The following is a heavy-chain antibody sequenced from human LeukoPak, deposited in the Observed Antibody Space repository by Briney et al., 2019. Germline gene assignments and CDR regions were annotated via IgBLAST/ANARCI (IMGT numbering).Heavy chain of an antibody. V-gene: IGHV3-33*08. Sequence: GGSLGLSCAASGFTFSSYDMHWVRQAPGKGLEWVAVIWYDGSIKYYADSVKGRFSISRDNSKNTLYLQMNSLRAEDTAVYYCARYCSGGTCKLGYYYYGMDVWGQGTTVTVSS. D-gene: IGHD2-15*01. CDR1: GFTFSSYD. CDR2: IWYDGSIK. CDR3: ARYCSGGTCKLGYYYYGMDV. J-gene: IGHJ6*02.